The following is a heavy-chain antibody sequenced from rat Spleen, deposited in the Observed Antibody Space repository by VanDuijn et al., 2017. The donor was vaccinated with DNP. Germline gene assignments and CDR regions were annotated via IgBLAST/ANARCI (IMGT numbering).Heavy chain of an antibody. CDR2: IGSDGGSS. CDR3: ARMFYGYSDY. D-gene: IGHD1-9*01. J-gene: IGHJ2*01. Sequence: EVQLVESGGGLVQPGRSLKLSCAASGFTFSAYYMAWVRQAPAKGLEWVAYIGSDGGSSYYRASVKGRFTVSRDNAKTTLYLQMDSLRSEDTATYYCARMFYGYSDYWGQGVMVTVSS. V-gene: IGHV5-25*01. CDR1: GFTFSAYY.